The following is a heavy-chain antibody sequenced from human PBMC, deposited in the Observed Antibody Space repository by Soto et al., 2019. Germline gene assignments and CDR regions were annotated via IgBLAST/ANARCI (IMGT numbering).Heavy chain of an antibody. V-gene: IGHV3-21*01. J-gene: IGHJ4*02. CDR3: ARGAFGLVAVWKGDF. Sequence: GGSLRLSCAASGFTFNNYAMNWVRQAPGKGLEWVSSISSSGRYIYYADSVKGRFTISRDNAKNSLYLQMNSLRAEDTAVYYCARGAFGLVAVWKGDFWGQGTLVTVSS. CDR2: ISSSGRYI. D-gene: IGHD2-8*02. CDR1: GFTFNNYA.